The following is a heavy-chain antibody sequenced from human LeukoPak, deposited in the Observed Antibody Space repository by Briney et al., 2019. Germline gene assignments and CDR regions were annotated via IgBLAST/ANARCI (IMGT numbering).Heavy chain of an antibody. CDR2: ICGSGDTT. D-gene: IGHD2-15*01. CDR1: GLTFSSFA. V-gene: IGHV3-23*01. J-gene: IGHJ4*02. CDR3: AKGSGGSCYSQVYS. Sequence: QPGGSLRLSCAASGLTFSSFAMSWVRQAPGKGLEWVSVICGSGDTTYYADSVKGRFTISRDNSKNTLYLQMNSLRGEDTAVYYCAKGSGGSCYSQVYSWGQGTLVTASS.